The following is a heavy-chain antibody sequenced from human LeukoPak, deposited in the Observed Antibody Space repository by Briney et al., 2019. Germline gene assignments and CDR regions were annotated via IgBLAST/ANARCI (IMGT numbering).Heavy chain of an antibody. Sequence: GGSLRLSCVGSGFIFSSYSMNWVRQAPGKGLEWISYISSSSGTIYYADSVKGRFTISRDNAKNSLYLQMNSLRAEDAAVYYCARGSGYDAFDIWGQGTMVTVSS. CDR2: ISSSSGTI. CDR1: GFIFSSYS. D-gene: IGHD2-15*01. CDR3: ARGSGYDAFDI. V-gene: IGHV3-48*01. J-gene: IGHJ3*02.